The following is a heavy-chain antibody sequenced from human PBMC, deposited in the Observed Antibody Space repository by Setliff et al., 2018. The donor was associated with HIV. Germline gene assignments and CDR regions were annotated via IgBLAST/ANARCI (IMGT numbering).Heavy chain of an antibody. Sequence: PSETLSLTCTVSGGSISSGSYYWSWIRQPAGKGLEWIGRIYTSGSTNYNPSLKSRVTISVDTSKNQFSLKLSSVTAADTAVYYCARETTTVSDFDYWGQGTLVTVSS. D-gene: IGHD4-17*01. CDR3: ARETTTVSDFDY. CDR1: GGSISSGSYY. J-gene: IGHJ4*02. V-gene: IGHV4-61*02. CDR2: IYTSGST.